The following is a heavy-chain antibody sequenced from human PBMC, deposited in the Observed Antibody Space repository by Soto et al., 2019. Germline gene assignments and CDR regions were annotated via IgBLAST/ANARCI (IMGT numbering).Heavy chain of an antibody. Sequence: QVQLVESGGGVVQPGRSLRLSCAASGFTFSSYGMHWVRQAPGKGLERVAVIWYDGSNKYYADSVKGRFTISRDNSKNTLYRQMNSLRAEDTAVYYCARAYCSGGSCPPYYYGMDVWGQGTTVTVSS. CDR2: IWYDGSNK. CDR1: GFTFSSYG. J-gene: IGHJ6*02. D-gene: IGHD2-15*01. V-gene: IGHV3-33*01. CDR3: ARAYCSGGSCPPYYYGMDV.